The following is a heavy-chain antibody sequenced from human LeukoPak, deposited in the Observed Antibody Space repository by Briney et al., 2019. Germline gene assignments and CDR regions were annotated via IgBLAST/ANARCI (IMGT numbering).Heavy chain of an antibody. Sequence: SETLSLTCTVSGASISSSGYYWGWIRQPPGKGLEWIGSIYYSGSTYYNPSLKSRVTISVDTSKNQFSLKLSSVTAADTAVYYCARDLVVTAHDDAYDIWGQGTMVTVSS. J-gene: IGHJ3*02. V-gene: IGHV4-39*07. D-gene: IGHD2-21*02. CDR1: GASISSSGYY. CDR3: ARDLVVTAHDDAYDI. CDR2: IYYSGST.